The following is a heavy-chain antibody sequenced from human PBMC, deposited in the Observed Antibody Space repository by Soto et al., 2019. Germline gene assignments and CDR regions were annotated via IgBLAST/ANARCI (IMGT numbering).Heavy chain of an antibody. CDR2: IYYSGST. Sequence: SETLSLTCTVSGGSISSGGYYWSWIRQHPGKGLEWIGYIYYSGSTYYNPSLKSRVTISVDTSKNQFSLKLSSVTAADAAMYYCASVVTASYFDYWGQGTLVTVSS. D-gene: IGHD2-21*02. CDR1: GGSISSGGYY. J-gene: IGHJ4*02. CDR3: ASVVTASYFDY. V-gene: IGHV4-31*03.